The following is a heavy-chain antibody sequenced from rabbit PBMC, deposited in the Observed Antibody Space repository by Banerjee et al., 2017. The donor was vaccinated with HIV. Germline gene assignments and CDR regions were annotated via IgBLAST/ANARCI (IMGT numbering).Heavy chain of an antibody. CDR1: GFDFSSNA. CDR3: ARDMASFSGYGYVSL. J-gene: IGHJ4*01. V-gene: IGHV1S40*01. CDR2: IGSSGRT. Sequence: QSLEESGGDLVKPGASLTLTCTASGFDFSSNAMCWVRQAPGKGLEWIACIGSSGRTDYASWAKGRFTISKTSSTTVTLQMTSLTAADTATYFCARDMASFSGYGYVSLWGPGTLVTVS. D-gene: IGHD6-1*01.